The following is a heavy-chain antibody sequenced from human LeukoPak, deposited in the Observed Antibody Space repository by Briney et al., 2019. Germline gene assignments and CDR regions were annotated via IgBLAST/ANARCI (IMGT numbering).Heavy chain of an antibody. J-gene: IGHJ4*02. CDR3: AREPPYSSGWYMGVSYFDY. CDR2: TYYRSKWYN. Sequence: SQTLSLTCAISGDSVSSNSAAWTWIRQSPSRGLEWLGRTYYRSKWYNDYAVSVKSRITINPDTSKNQFSLQLNSVTPEDTAVYYCAREPPYSSGWYMGVSYFDYWGQGTLVTVSS. D-gene: IGHD6-19*01. CDR1: GDSVSSNSAA. V-gene: IGHV6-1*01.